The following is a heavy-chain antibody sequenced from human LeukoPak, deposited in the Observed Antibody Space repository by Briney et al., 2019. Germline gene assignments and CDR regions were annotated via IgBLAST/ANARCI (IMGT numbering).Heavy chain of an antibody. CDR2: IYPGDSDT. Sequence: GESLKISCKGSGCSFAIYWIAWVRQMPGKGLEWMGTIYPGDSDTRYSPSFQGQVTISADESLSTAYLQWSSLKASDTAIYYCARRGPSGSYSHFDYWGRGTLVTVSP. CDR3: ARRGPSGSYSHFDY. V-gene: IGHV5-51*01. J-gene: IGHJ4*02. CDR1: GCSFAIYW. D-gene: IGHD1-26*01.